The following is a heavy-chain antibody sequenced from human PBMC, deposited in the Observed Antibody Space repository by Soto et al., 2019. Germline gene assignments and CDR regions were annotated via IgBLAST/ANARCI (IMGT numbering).Heavy chain of an antibody. CDR2: IYDNGIT. D-gene: IGHD3-22*01. V-gene: IGHV4-59*12. J-gene: IGHJ4*02. CDR3: ARAYDSNGYANEFDS. Sequence: SETLSLTCSVSGRSITSYYWSWVRQPPGKGLEWIGYIYDNGITSQNPSLKSRVTMSADTSQNQFSLKLTSVTGADTAVYYCARAYDSNGYANEFDSWGQGILVTVSS. CDR1: GRSITSYY.